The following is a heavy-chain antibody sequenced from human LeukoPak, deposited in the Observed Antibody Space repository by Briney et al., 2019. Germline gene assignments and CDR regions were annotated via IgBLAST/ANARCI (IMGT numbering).Heavy chain of an antibody. CDR2: ISGSGGST. Sequence: PGGSLRLSCAASVFTFSSYAMSWVRQAPGKGLEWVSAISGSGGSTYYADSVKGRFTISRDNSKNTLYLQMNSLRAEDTAVYYCAKMWGYGSGKSYFDYWGQGTLVTVSS. CDR3: AKMWGYGSGKSYFDY. V-gene: IGHV3-23*01. D-gene: IGHD3-10*01. J-gene: IGHJ4*02. CDR1: VFTFSSYA.